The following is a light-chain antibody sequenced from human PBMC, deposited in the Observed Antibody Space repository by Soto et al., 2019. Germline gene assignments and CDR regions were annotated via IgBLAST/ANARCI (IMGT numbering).Light chain of an antibody. J-gene: IGLJ3*02. CDR2: DVN. CDR1: STDVGNYNY. CDR3: SSYAGSNNWV. Sequence: QSALTQPPSASGSPGQSLTISCTGTSTDVGNYNYVSWYQQHPGKAPKLMISDVNRRPSGVPDRFSGSKSGNTASLTVSGLQAEDEADYYCSSYAGSNNWVFGGGTKVTFL. V-gene: IGLV2-8*01.